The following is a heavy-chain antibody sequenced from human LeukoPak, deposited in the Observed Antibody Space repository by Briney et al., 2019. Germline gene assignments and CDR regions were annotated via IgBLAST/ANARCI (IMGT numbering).Heavy chain of an antibody. Sequence: GGSLRLSCTASGFTFGDYAMSWVRQAPGKGLEWVGFIRSKAYGGTTEYAASVKGRFTISRDDSKSIAYLQMNSLKTEDTAVYYCTRDSSGPDAFGIWGQGTMVTVSS. J-gene: IGHJ3*02. CDR2: IRSKAYGGTT. CDR1: GFTFGDYA. CDR3: TRDSSGPDAFGI. V-gene: IGHV3-49*04. D-gene: IGHD6-19*01.